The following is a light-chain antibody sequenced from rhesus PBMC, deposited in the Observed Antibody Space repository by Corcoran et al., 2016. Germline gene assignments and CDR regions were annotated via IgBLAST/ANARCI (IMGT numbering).Light chain of an antibody. CDR1: QGISSW. CDR2: KAS. V-gene: IGKV1-21*01. CDR3: QQYSRRPPIT. Sequence: DIQMTQSPSSLSASVGDRVTITCRASQGISSWVAWYQKKPGKAPKPLIYKASSLQSGVPSRLSGSGSGTDFTLTISSLQSEDFATSYCQQYSRRPPITFGPGTKLDIK. J-gene: IGKJ3*01.